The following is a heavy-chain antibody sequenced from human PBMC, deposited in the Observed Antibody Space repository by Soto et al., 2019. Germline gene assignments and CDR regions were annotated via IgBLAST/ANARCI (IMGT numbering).Heavy chain of an antibody. D-gene: IGHD2-2*02. V-gene: IGHV3-13*01. CDR3: ARDQEEYQLLYDYYYYYMDV. CDR1: GFTLSTYD. J-gene: IGHJ6*03. Sequence: PGGSLRLSCAASGFTLSTYDMHWVGQATGKGLEWVAALSYAGDTYYPGSVKGRFTVSREGAKNSLYLQMNSLTAGDTAVYYCARDQEEYQLLYDYYYYYMDVWGKGTTVTVSS. CDR2: LSYAGDT.